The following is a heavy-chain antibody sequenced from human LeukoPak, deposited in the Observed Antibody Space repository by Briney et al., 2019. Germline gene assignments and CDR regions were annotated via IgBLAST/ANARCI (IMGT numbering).Heavy chain of an antibody. CDR3: ARGRRSGIAVAGRAFDI. V-gene: IGHV4-31*03. CDR2: IYYSGST. J-gene: IGHJ3*02. CDR1: GGSISSGGYY. Sequence: PSQTLSLTCTVSGGSISSGGYYWSWIRQHPGKGLEWIGYIYYSGSTYYNPSLKSRVTISVDTSKNQFSLKLSSVTAADTAVYYCARGRRSGIAVAGRAFDIWGQGTMVTVSS. D-gene: IGHD6-19*01.